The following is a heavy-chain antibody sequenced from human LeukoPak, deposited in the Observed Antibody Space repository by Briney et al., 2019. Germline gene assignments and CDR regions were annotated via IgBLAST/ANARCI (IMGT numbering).Heavy chain of an antibody. V-gene: IGHV3-66*01. CDR3: ARDLIATRDYGMDV. Sequence: GGSLRLSCTASGFAFGDYAMSWVRQAPGKGLEWVSIIYSGGSTYYADSVKGRFTISRDNSNNTLYLQMNSLRAEDTAVYYCARDLIATRDYGMDVWGQGTTVTVSS. J-gene: IGHJ6*02. CDR1: GFAFGDYA. D-gene: IGHD3-10*01. CDR2: IYSGGST.